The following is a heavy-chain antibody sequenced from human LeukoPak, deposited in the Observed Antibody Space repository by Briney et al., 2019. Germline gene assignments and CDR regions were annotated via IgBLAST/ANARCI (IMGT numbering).Heavy chain of an antibody. CDR1: GFTVSSNY. CDR3: ARESNFWRGNYFDY. D-gene: IGHD3-3*01. J-gene: IGHJ4*02. V-gene: IGHV3-66*02. Sequence: PGGSLRLSCAASGFTVSSNYMSWVRQAPGKGLEWVSVIYSGGSTYYADSEKGRFTISRDNSKNTLYLQMNSLRAEDTAVYYCARESNFWRGNYFDYWGQGTLVTVSS. CDR2: IYSGGST.